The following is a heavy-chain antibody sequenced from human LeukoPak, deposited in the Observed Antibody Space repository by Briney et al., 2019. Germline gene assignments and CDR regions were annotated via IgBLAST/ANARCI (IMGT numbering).Heavy chain of an antibody. D-gene: IGHD5-24*01. Sequence: GESLKISCKGSGYSFTNYWISWVRQMPGKGLEWMGTIDPSDSYTKYSPSFQGHVTISGDKSITTAYLQWSSLKASDTAMYYCARHHRDMMVTIRDAFDIWGQGTMVTVSS. CDR1: GYSFTNYW. CDR3: ARHHRDMMVTIRDAFDI. V-gene: IGHV5-10-1*01. J-gene: IGHJ3*02. CDR2: IDPSDSYT.